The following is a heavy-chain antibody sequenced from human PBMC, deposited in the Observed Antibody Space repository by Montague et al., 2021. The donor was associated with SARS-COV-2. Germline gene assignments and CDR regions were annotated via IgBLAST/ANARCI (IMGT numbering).Heavy chain of an antibody. J-gene: IGHJ6*02. CDR2: MYYSGGT. CDR3: ARDDIVLQGVTKGMDV. Sequence: SETLSLTCTVSGGSISSSNYYWGWLRQPPGKGLEWIGNMYYSGGTYYNPSLKSRVTISIYTSKNQFSLKLISVTAADTAVYYCARDDIVLQGVTKGMDVWGQGTTVTVSS. D-gene: IGHD3-10*01. V-gene: IGHV4-39*07. CDR1: GGSISSSNYY.